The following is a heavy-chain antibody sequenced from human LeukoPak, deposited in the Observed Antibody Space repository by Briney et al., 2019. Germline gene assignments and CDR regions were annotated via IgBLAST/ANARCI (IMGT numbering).Heavy chain of an antibody. CDR3: ARLGLGDYWANFDY. D-gene: IGHD4-17*01. J-gene: IGHJ4*02. Sequence: PSETLSLTCTVSGYSISSGYYWGWIRQPPGKGLEWIGSIYYSGSTYYNPSLKSRVTISVDTSKNQFSLKLSSVTAADTAVYYCARLGLGDYWANFDYWGQGTLVTVSS. V-gene: IGHV4-38-2*02. CDR2: IYYSGST. CDR1: GYSISSGYY.